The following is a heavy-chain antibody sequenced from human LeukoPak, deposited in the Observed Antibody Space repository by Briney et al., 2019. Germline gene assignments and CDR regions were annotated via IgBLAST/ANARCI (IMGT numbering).Heavy chain of an antibody. CDR1: GGSFSGYY. V-gene: IGHV4-34*01. D-gene: IGHD1-26*01. J-gene: IGHJ3*02. CDR2: INHSGST. CDR3: ASVYSGTYYDAFDI. Sequence: PSETLSLTCAVYGGSFSGYYWSWIRQPPGKGLEWIGEINHSGSTNYNPPLKSRVTISEDTSKNQFSLKLSSVTAADTAVYYCASVYSGTYYDAFDIWGQGTMVTVSS.